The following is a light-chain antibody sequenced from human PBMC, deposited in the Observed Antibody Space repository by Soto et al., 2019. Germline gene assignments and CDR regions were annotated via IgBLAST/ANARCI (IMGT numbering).Light chain of an antibody. V-gene: IGKV1-27*01. Sequence: DIEMTQSPSSLSASVGDRVTITCRASQGISGHLAWYQQKPGKVPKLLIYEASTLQSGVPSRFSGSGSGTDFTLTISSLQPEDGATCYCQKYNRTPRTFGQGTKVELK. CDR3: QKYNRTPRT. J-gene: IGKJ1*01. CDR1: QGISGH. CDR2: EAS.